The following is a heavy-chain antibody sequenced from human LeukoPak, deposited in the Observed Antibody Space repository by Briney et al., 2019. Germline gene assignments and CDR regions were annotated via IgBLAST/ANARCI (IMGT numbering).Heavy chain of an antibody. D-gene: IGHD6-19*01. CDR2: INSDGSST. J-gene: IGHJ6*02. V-gene: IGHV3-74*01. CDR1: GFTFSSYW. CDR3: ASEAVAGQADYYGMDV. Sequence: GGSLRLSCAASGFTFSSYWMHWVREAPGKGLVWVSRINSDGSSTSYADSVKGRFTISRDNAKNTLYLQMNSLRAEDTAVYYCASEAVAGQADYYGMDVWGQGTTVTVSS.